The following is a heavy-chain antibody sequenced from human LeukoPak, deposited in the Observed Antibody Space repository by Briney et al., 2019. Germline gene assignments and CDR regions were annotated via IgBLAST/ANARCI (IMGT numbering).Heavy chain of an antibody. D-gene: IGHD3-10*01. CDR3: VKDRGGLARDFDQ. CDR2: LKNNGDNI. V-gene: IGHV3-64D*06. Sequence: GGPLRLSCSASGFIFGHYAMHWVRQAPGKGLEYVSSLKNNGDNIYYTDSVKGRFTISRDNSRNTLYLQLSSLRPEDTAVYYCVKDRGGLARDFDQWGQGTLVTVSS. CDR1: GFIFGHYA. J-gene: IGHJ4*02.